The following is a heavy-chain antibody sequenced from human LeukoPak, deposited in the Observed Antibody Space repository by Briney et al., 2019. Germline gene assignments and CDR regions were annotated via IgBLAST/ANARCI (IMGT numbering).Heavy chain of an antibody. CDR3: ARQIGVNWFDT. Sequence: GESLQISCKGSGYSFTSYWIGWVRQMPGKGLEWMGIIYPGDSDTRYSPSFKGQVTISADKSISTAYRQLSSLMASDTAMYYCARQIGVNWFDTWGQGTLVTGSS. J-gene: IGHJ5*02. CDR1: GYSFTSYW. V-gene: IGHV5-51*01. CDR2: IYPGDSDT.